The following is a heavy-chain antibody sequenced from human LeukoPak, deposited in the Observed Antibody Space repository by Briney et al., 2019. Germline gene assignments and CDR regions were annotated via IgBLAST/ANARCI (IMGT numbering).Heavy chain of an antibody. J-gene: IGHJ4*02. D-gene: IGHD5-18*01. CDR1: GYTFTGYY. V-gene: IGHV1-2*02. Sequence: ASVKVSCKASGYTFTGYYMHWVRQAPGQGLEWMGWINPNSGGTNYAQKFQGRATMTRDTSISTAYMELRRLRSDDTAVYYCARGGYSYGYCLDYWGQGTLVTASS. CDR3: ARGGYSYGYCLDY. CDR2: INPNSGGT.